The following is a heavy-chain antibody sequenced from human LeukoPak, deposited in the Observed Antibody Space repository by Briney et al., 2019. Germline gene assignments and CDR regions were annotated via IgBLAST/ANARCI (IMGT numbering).Heavy chain of an antibody. Sequence: QAGGSLRLSCAASGFTFSTFAMSWVRQAPGKGLEWVSAISGSGGGTYYADSVKGRLTISRDNSKNTLYLQMSSLRAEDTAVYHCAKAFSAYENWPPNWFDPWGQGTLVTVSS. J-gene: IGHJ5*02. CDR2: ISGSGGGT. D-gene: IGHD5-12*01. V-gene: IGHV3-23*01. CDR1: GFTFSTFA. CDR3: AKAFSAYENWPPNWFDP.